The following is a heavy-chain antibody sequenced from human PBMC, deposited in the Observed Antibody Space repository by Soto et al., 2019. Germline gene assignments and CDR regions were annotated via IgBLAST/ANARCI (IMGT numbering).Heavy chain of an antibody. Sequence: ASVKVSCKASGYTFTSYGISWVRQAPGQGLEWMGWISAYNGNTSYAQKLQGRVTMTTDTSTSTAYMELRSLRSDDTAVYYCARVSYYDSSGPYYFDYWGQGTLVTVSS. CDR1: GYTFTSYG. CDR2: ISAYNGNT. J-gene: IGHJ4*02. V-gene: IGHV1-18*01. CDR3: ARVSYYDSSGPYYFDY. D-gene: IGHD3-22*01.